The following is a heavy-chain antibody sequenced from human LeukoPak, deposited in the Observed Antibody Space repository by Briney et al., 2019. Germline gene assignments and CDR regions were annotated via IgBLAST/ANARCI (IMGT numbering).Heavy chain of an antibody. D-gene: IGHD1-26*01. CDR2: IYYSGST. J-gene: IGHJ6*03. V-gene: IGHV4-59*01. CDR3: ARVQGASLYYYYYMDV. Sequence: PSETLSLTCTVSGGSISSYYWSWIRQPPGKGLEWIGYIYYSGSTNYNPSLKSRVTISVDTSKNQFSLKLSSVTAADTAVYYCARVQGASLYYYYYMDVWGKGTTVTVSS. CDR1: GGSISSYY.